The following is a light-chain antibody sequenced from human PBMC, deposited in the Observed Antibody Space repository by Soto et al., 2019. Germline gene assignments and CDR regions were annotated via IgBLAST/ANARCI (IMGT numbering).Light chain of an antibody. Sequence: EIVMTQSPATLSVSPGERATLSCRASQSVSSNLAWYQQKPGQAPRLLIYGASTRATGIPARFSGSGSGPEFNLTISSVHSEDFAVYYYQHYNNWPRTFGQGTKVEIK. CDR1: QSVSSN. CDR2: GAS. V-gene: IGKV3-15*01. CDR3: QHYNNWPRT. J-gene: IGKJ1*01.